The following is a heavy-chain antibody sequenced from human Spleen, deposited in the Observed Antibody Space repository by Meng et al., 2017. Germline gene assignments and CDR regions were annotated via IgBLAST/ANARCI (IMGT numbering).Heavy chain of an antibody. CDR2: INPKSGDT. V-gene: IGHV1-2*06. CDR3: ARDLAGIQLWYNWFDP. Sequence: ASVKVSCKPSGYNFPDYYIHWVRRAPGQGLEWMGRINPKSGDTHYAQKFQARVTMTGDTSISTAYMELSRLRSDDTAVYYCARDLAGIQLWYNWFDPWGQGTLVTVSS. D-gene: IGHD5-18*01. J-gene: IGHJ5*02. CDR1: GYNFPDYY.